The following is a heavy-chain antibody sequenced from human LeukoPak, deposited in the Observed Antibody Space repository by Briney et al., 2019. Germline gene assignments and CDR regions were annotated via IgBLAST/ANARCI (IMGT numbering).Heavy chain of an antibody. D-gene: IGHD1-7*01. Sequence: GGSLRLSCAASEFTFSSFSMNWVRQAPGKGLEWVSYISSSSHYIYYADSVKGRFTVSRDNAKNSLYLQMNSLRDEDTAVYYCARDQNYAFDMWGQGTMVTVSS. CDR2: ISSSSHYI. CDR3: ARDQNYAFDM. J-gene: IGHJ3*02. CDR1: EFTFSSFS. V-gene: IGHV3-48*02.